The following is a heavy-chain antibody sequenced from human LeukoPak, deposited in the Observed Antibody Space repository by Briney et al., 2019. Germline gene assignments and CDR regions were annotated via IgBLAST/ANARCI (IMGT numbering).Heavy chain of an antibody. J-gene: IGHJ4*02. CDR2: ISYDGSNK. D-gene: IGHD6-13*01. CDR1: GFTFSSYA. CDR3: AREALGYSSSFDY. V-gene: IGHV3-30-3*01. Sequence: GGSLRLSCAASGFTFSSYAMHWVRQAPGKGLEWVAVISYDGSNKYYADSVKGRFTISRDNSKNTLYLQMNSLRAEDTAVYYCAREALGYSSSFDYWGQGTLVTASS.